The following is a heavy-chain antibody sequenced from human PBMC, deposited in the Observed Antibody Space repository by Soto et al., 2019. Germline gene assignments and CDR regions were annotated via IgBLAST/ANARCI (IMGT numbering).Heavy chain of an antibody. D-gene: IGHD1-1*01. CDR1: GFTFSSSD. Sequence: QLLESGGGLAQPGGSLTLSCAASGFTFSSSDMNWVRQAPGKGLEWVSIISETGGRTYYADSVKGRFTISRDNARSVLYLQMNSLRADDTAVYYCAKSLNINWKNWFDLWGQGTPVTVSS. J-gene: IGHJ5*02. CDR3: AKSLNINWKNWFDL. CDR2: ISETGGRT. V-gene: IGHV3-23*01.